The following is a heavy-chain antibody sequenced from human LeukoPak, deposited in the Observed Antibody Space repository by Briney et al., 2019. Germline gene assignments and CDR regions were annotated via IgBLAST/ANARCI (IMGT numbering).Heavy chain of an antibody. Sequence: GGSLRLSCAASGFTFSSYWMSWVRQAPGKGLEWVANIKQDGSEKYYVDSVKGRLTISRDNAKNSLYLQMNSLRAEDTAVYYCARFVDTEYFDYWGQGTLVTVSS. D-gene: IGHD5-18*01. CDR2: IKQDGSEK. J-gene: IGHJ4*02. CDR1: GFTFSSYW. V-gene: IGHV3-7*01. CDR3: ARFVDTEYFDY.